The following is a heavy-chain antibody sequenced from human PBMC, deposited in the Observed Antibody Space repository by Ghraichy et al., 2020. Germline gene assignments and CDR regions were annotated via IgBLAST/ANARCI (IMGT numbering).Heavy chain of an antibody. D-gene: IGHD2-2*01. V-gene: IGHV4-34*01. CDR2: INHSGST. CDR3: ARRGTGPNRYCSSTSCYQRPGGNYYYYGMDV. CDR1: GGSFSGYY. J-gene: IGHJ6*02. Sequence: SETLSLTCAVYGGSFSGYYWSWIRQPPGKGLEWIGEINHSGSTNYNPSLKSRVTISVDTSKNQFSLKLSSVTAADTAVYYCARRGTGPNRYCSSTSCYQRPGGNYYYYGMDVWGQGTTVTVSS.